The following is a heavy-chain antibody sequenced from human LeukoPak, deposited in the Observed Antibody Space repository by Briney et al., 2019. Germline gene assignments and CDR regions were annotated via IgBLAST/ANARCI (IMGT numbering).Heavy chain of an antibody. CDR3: ARGLKQQLTPASYFDY. D-gene: IGHD6-13*01. CDR1: GGSFSGYY. V-gene: IGHV4-34*01. CDR2: INYSGST. J-gene: IGHJ4*02. Sequence: PSETLSLTCAVYGGSFSGYYWSWIRQPPGKGLEWIGEINYSGSTNYNPSLKSRVTISVDTSKNQFSLKLSSVTAADTAVYYCARGLKQQLTPASYFDYWGQGTLVTVSS.